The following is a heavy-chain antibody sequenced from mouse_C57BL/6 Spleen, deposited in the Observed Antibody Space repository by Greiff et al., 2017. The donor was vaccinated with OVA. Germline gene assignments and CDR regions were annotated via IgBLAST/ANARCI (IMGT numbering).Heavy chain of an antibody. D-gene: IGHD2-5*01. CDR2: INPSNGGT. V-gene: IGHV1-53*01. Sequence: VQLQQPGTELVKPGASVKLSCKASGYTFTSYWMHWVKQRPGQGLEWIGNINPSNGGTNYNEKFKSKATLTVDKSSSTAYMQLSSLTSEDSAVYYCARSPYYSIHWYFDVWGTGTTVTVSS. J-gene: IGHJ1*03. CDR3: ARSPYYSIHWYFDV. CDR1: GYTFTSYW.